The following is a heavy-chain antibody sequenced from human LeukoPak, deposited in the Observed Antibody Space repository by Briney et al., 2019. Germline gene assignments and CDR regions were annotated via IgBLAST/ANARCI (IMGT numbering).Heavy chain of an antibody. V-gene: IGHV4-59*01. CDR3: ARFKGGTGYDY. J-gene: IGHJ4*02. Sequence: SETLSLTCTVSGGSISSYYWSWIRQPPGKGLEWIGYIYNRGSNTNYNPSLKSRVTISVDTSKNQFSLKLRSVTAADTAVYYCARFKGGTGYDYWGQGILVIVSS. CDR1: GGSISSYY. CDR2: IYNRGSNT. D-gene: IGHD3/OR15-3a*01.